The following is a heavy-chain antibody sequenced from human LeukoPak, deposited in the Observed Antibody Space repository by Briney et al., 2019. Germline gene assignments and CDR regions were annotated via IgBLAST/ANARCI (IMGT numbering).Heavy chain of an antibody. D-gene: IGHD6-19*01. Sequence: SVKVSCKASGYTFTSYDINWVRQAPGQGLEWMGRIIPILGIANYAQKFQGRVTITADKSTSTAYMELSSLRSEDTAVYYCARDRGSGWYCFDYWGQGTLVTVSS. V-gene: IGHV1-69*04. CDR3: ARDRGSGWYCFDY. CDR2: IIPILGIA. CDR1: GYTFTSYD. J-gene: IGHJ4*02.